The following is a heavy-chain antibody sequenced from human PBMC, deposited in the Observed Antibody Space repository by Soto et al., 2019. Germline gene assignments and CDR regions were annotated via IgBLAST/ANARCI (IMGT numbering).Heavy chain of an antibody. CDR1: GFTFSNHW. V-gene: IGHV3-74*03. Sequence: PGGSLRLSCAASGFTFSNHWMYWVRQTPGKGLVWVARIKSDGSGTTFADSEKGRFTISRDNAKNTLYLQLNSLRAEDTAVYYCARDRYGDYSLDSWGQGTRVTVS. D-gene: IGHD4-17*01. CDR3: ARDRYGDYSLDS. CDR2: IKSDGSGT. J-gene: IGHJ4*02.